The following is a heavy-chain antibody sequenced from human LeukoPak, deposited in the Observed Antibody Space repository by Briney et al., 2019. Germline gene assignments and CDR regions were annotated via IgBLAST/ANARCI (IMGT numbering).Heavy chain of an antibody. Sequence: GGSLRLSCATSGFTFSDHYMDWVRQAPGKGLEWVGRSGNKPNSYTTEYAASVRGRFTISRDESKNSLDLQMNSLKTEDTAVYYCAIDLLRITIFGVVIDFDYWGQGTLVTVSS. CDR3: AIDLLRITIFGVVIDFDY. CDR1: GFTFSDHY. V-gene: IGHV3-72*01. CDR2: SGNKPNSYTT. J-gene: IGHJ4*02. D-gene: IGHD3-3*01.